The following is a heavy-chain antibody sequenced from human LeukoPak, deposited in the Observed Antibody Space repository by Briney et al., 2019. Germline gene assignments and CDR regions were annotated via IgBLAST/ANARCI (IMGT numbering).Heavy chain of an antibody. CDR3: ASLYCSSISCYADY. D-gene: IGHD2-2*01. CDR2: IYYSGST. V-gene: IGHV4-59*01. CDR1: GGSISSYY. Sequence: PSETLSLPCTVSGGSISSYYWSWIRQPPGKGLEWIGYIYYSGSTNYNPSLKSRVTISVDTSKNQFSLKLSSVTAADTAVYYCASLYCSSISCYADYWGQGTLVTVSS. J-gene: IGHJ4*02.